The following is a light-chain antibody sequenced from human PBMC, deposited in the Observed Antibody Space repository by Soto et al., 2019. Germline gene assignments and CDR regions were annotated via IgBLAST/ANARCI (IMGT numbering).Light chain of an antibody. Sequence: VGLTQSQTTLSLSTGERATLSCRASQSISEFLAWYQQKPGQAPRLLIYDASNRATGTPARFSGSGSGTDFTLTISSLEAEDFARYYCQQRSKWPVPFGGVTK. V-gene: IGKV3-11*01. CDR1: QSISEF. J-gene: IGKJ4*01. CDR3: QQRSKWPVP. CDR2: DAS.